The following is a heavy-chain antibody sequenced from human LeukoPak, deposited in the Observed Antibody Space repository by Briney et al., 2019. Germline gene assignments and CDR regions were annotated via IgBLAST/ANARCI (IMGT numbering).Heavy chain of an antibody. CDR2: ISGSGGST. Sequence: GSLRLSCAASGFTFSSYAMSWVRQAPGKGLEWVSAISGSGGSTYYADSVKGRFTISRDNSKNTLYLQMNSLRAEDTAVYYCANSLSSSWSVDYWGQGTLVTVSS. V-gene: IGHV3-23*01. CDR1: GFTFSSYA. J-gene: IGHJ4*02. D-gene: IGHD6-13*01. CDR3: ANSLSSSWSVDY.